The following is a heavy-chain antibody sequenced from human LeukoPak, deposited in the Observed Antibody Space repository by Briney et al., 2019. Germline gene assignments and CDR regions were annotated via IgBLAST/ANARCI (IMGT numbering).Heavy chain of an antibody. Sequence: GGSLRLSCGASGFTSSNYEMNWVRKAPAKGLDWVSYISSICSTIYYADSVKGRFTISRDNAKNSLYLQMNSLRAEDTAVYYCAELGITMIGGVWGKGTTVTISS. CDR3: AELGITMIGGV. D-gene: IGHD3-10*02. CDR2: ISSICSTI. J-gene: IGHJ6*04. V-gene: IGHV3-48*03. CDR1: GFTSSNYE.